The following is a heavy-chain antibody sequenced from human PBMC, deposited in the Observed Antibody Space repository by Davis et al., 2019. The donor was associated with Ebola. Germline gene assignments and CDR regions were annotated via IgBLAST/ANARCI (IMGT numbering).Heavy chain of an antibody. CDR2: MNPHSGGT. CDR1: GYTFTAYH. D-gene: IGHD2-2*01. CDR3: ARLCSSSCPNDY. Sequence: AASVKVSCKASGYTFTAYHMHWVRQAPGQGLEWMGRMNPHSGGTSYAQTFQGRVTMISDTSISTAYMELSRLTYDDTAVYYCARLCSSSCPNDYWGQGTLVTVSS. V-gene: IGHV1-2*06. J-gene: IGHJ4*02.